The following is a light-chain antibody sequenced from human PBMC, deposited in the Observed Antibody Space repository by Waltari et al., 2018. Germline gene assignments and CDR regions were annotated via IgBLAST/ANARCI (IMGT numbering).Light chain of an antibody. J-gene: IGLJ1*01. CDR3: CSYAGDSTYV. CDR2: EVS. Sequence: QSALTQPASVSGSPGQSITISCTGSSSDIGIYNLVSWYQHPPGKVPKLIIYEVSERPSGVSGRFSGSKSGNTASLTLSDLQPEDGADYYCCSYAGDSTYVFGTGTKVTVL. CDR1: SSDIGIYNL. V-gene: IGLV2-23*02.